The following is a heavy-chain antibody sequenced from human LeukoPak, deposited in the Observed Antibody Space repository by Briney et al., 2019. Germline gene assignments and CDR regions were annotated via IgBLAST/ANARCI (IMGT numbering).Heavy chain of an antibody. D-gene: IGHD3-10*01. CDR3: ARDSGPDPPP. CDR2: ISSSSSYI. CDR1: GFTFSSYA. V-gene: IGHV3-21*01. J-gene: IGHJ5*02. Sequence: PGGSLRLSCAASGFTFSSYAMSWVRQAPGKGLEWVSSISSSSSYIYYADSVKGRFTISRDNAKNSLYLQMNSLRAEDTAVYYCARDSGPDPPPWGQGTLVTVSS.